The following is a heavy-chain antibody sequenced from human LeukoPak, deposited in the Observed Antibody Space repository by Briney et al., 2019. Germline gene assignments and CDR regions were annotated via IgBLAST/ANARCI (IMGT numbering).Heavy chain of an antibody. D-gene: IGHD1-1*01. V-gene: IGHV4-34*01. CDR1: GGSFSGYY. CDR3: ARGPQEGTGYNWFDP. Sequence: PSETLSLTCAVYGGSFSGYYWSWIRQPPGKGLEGIGEINHSGSTNYNPSLKSRVTISVDTSKNQFSLKLSSVTAADTAVYYCARGPQEGTGYNWFDPWGQGTLVTVSS. CDR2: INHSGST. J-gene: IGHJ5*02.